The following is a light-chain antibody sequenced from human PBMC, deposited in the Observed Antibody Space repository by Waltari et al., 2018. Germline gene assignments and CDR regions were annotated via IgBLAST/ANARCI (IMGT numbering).Light chain of an antibody. V-gene: IGKV2-30*02. CDR1: QSLVHSDGNTY. J-gene: IGKJ4*01. CDR3: MQGTHWPLT. Sequence: DVVMTQSPLSLPVTLGQPASISCKSSQSLVHSDGNTYLAWFQQRPGQSPRRLIYKVSNRESVVPDRCSASWSGTDFTLKSSRVEAEDVGVYYCMQGTHWPLTFGGGTKVEIK. CDR2: KVS.